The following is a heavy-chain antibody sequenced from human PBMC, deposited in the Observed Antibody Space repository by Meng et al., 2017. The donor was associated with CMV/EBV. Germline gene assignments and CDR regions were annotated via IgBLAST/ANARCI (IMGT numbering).Heavy chain of an antibody. V-gene: IGHV1-18*01. CDR1: GYSFSTFG. J-gene: IGHJ6*02. CDR2: ISDHSRNT. CDR3: ARDGGGYCSSTSCQDPYYYYGMDV. Sequence: ASVKVSCKASGYSFSTFGITWVRQAPGQGLEWMGWISDHSRNTNYARKFEGRVTMTTDASTTTAYMDLRDLRLDDTAVYYCARDGGGYCSSTSCQDPYYYYGMDVWGQGTTVTVSS. D-gene: IGHD2-2*01.